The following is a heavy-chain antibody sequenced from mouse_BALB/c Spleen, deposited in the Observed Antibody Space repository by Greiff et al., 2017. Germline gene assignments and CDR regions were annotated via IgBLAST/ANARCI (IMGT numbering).Heavy chain of an antibody. CDR3: ARGGYGNTYYYAMDY. J-gene: IGHJ4*01. Sequence: QVQLQQSGAELVRPGTSVKISCKASGYTFTNYWLGWVKQRPGHGLEWIGDIYPGGGYTNYNEKFKGKATLTADTSSSTAYMQLSSLTSEDSAVYFCARGGYGNTYYYAMDYWGQGTSVTVSS. V-gene: IGHV1-63*02. CDR1: GYTFTNYW. CDR2: IYPGGGYT. D-gene: IGHD2-10*02.